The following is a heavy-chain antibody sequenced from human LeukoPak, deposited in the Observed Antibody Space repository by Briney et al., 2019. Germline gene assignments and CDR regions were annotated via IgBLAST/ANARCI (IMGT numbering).Heavy chain of an antibody. J-gene: IGHJ4*02. CDR3: ARVVSTSED. CDR2: INGDGSNT. CDR1: GFTFSSYW. Sequence: PGGSLRLSCAAPGFTFSSYWMHWVRQAPGKGLVWVSRINGDGSNTSYADSVKGRFMISRDNAKNTLYLQMNSLRAEDTAVYYCARVVSTSEDWGQGTLVTVSS. V-gene: IGHV3-74*01. D-gene: IGHD6-13*01.